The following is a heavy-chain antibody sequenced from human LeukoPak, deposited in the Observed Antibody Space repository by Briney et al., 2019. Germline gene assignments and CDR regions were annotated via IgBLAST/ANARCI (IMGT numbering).Heavy chain of an antibody. CDR2: LYSGGST. V-gene: IGHV3-53*04. D-gene: IGHD3-22*01. J-gene: IGHJ4*02. Sequence: GGSLRLSCAASGFTVSSYYMTWVRQAPGKGLGWVSILYSGGSTYYADSVKGRFTISRHNSKNTLYLQMNSLRPEDTAVYYCVRDAEDSSGYYPYWGQGTLVTVSS. CDR1: GFTVSSYY. CDR3: VRDAEDSSGYYPY.